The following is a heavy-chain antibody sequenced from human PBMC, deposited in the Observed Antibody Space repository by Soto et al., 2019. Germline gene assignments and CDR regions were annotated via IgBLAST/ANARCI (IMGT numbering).Heavy chain of an antibody. D-gene: IGHD6-13*01. CDR3: AKGLINGRWYAED. CDR1: GLPFRNCV. CDR2: ITDSGTGT. Sequence: EVHLLESGGGLVHPGESLRLSCGAPGLPFRNCVMTWVRQAPGKGLEWVSCITDSGTGTYYADSVKGRFTISRDNSKNTMYLQMNNLRAEDTGVYYCAKGLINGRWYAEDWGQGTLVTVSS. J-gene: IGHJ4*02. V-gene: IGHV3-23*01.